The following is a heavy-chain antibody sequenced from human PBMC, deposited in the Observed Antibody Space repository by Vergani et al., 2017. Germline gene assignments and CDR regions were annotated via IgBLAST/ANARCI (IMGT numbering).Heavy chain of an antibody. J-gene: IGHJ3*02. Sequence: QVQLVQSGAEVKKPGSSVKVSCKASGGTFSSYAISWVRQAPGQGLEWMGGSIPIFGTANYEQKVQGRVTITAEESTSTAYMELSSLRSEDTAVYYCAGDPCPYTYYYDRSGYAFDIWGQGTMVTVSS. CDR2: SIPIFGTA. CDR3: AGDPCPYTYYYDRSGYAFDI. CDR1: GGTFSSYA. V-gene: IGHV1-69*01. D-gene: IGHD3-22*01.